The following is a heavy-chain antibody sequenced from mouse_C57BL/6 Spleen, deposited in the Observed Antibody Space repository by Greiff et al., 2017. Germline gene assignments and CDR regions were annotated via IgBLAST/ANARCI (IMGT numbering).Heavy chain of an antibody. Sequence: VKLQESGAELVRPGTSVKVSCKASGYAFTNYLIEWVKQRPGQGLEWIGVINPGSGGTNYNEKFKGKATLTADKSSSTAYMQLSSLTSEDSAVYFCARWGDGYYPFAYWGQGTLVTVSA. CDR3: ARWGDGYYPFAY. J-gene: IGHJ3*01. V-gene: IGHV1-54*01. CDR1: GYAFTNYL. CDR2: INPGSGGT. D-gene: IGHD2-3*01.